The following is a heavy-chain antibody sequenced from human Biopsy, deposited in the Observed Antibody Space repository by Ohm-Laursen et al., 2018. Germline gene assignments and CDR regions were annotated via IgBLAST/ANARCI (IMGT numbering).Heavy chain of an antibody. CDR2: ITSGGSTT. Sequence: SLRLSCAATGFTFSDYYMSWIRQAPGKGLEWVSYITSGGSTTDYADSVKGRFTISRDNAKSSLFLQMNSLRAEDTAIYYCARDSTINTVTTADYWGQGALVTVSS. CDR1: GFTFSDYY. J-gene: IGHJ4*02. D-gene: IGHD4-11*01. V-gene: IGHV3-11*04. CDR3: ARDSTINTVTTADY.